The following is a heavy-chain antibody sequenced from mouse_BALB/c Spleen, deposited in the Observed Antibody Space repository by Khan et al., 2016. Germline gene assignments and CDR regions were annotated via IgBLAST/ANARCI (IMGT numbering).Heavy chain of an antibody. CDR2: ISSGGST. CDR1: GFTFSSYA. V-gene: IGHV5-6-5*01. Sequence: EVELVESGGGLVKPGGSLKLSCAASGFTFSSYAMSWVRQTPEKRLEWVASISSGGSTYYPDSVKGRFTISRDNARNILNLQMRSLRSEDTAMYYCAREDYCNYGDYFDYWGQGTSLTVSS. CDR3: AREDYCNYGDYFDY. J-gene: IGHJ2*02. D-gene: IGHD2-1*01.